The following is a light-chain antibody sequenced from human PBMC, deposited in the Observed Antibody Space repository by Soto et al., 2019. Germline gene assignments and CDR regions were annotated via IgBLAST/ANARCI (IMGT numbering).Light chain of an antibody. CDR3: QHFGT. J-gene: IGKJ1*01. CDR1: QSVSSNF. Sequence: EIVLTQSPGTLSLSPGERATLSCRASQSVSSNFFAWYQQKPGQAPRLVIYGASSRPTGIPDRFSGSASETDFTLTISRLEPEDFAVYYCQHFGTFGQGTKVEIK. CDR2: GAS. V-gene: IGKV3-20*01.